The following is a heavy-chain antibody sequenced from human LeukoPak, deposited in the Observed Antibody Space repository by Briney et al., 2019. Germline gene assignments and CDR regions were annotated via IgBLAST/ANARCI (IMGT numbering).Heavy chain of an antibody. CDR2: ISSSSSYI. J-gene: IGHJ4*02. CDR1: GFTLSSYS. D-gene: IGHD3-3*01. Sequence: PGGSLRLSCAASGFTLSSYSMNWVRQAPGKGLEWVSSISSSSSYIYYADSVKGRFTISRDNAKNSLYLQMNSLRAEDTAVYYCASQSGETYYEFWSGYSLNFDYWGQGTLVTVSS. V-gene: IGHV3-21*01. CDR3: ASQSGETYYEFWSGYSLNFDY.